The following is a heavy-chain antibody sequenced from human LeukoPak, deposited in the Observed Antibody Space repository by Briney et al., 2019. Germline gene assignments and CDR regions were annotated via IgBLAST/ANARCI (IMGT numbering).Heavy chain of an antibody. CDR2: IGASGANT. Sequence: PGGSLRLSCAASGFTFSSSAMSWVRQDPGKGLEWVSGIGASGANTYYAASVRGRFTISRDNSKNTLYLQMDSLRAEDTALYYCAKDIYCSVGSCYSDFGYWGQGTLVTVSS. V-gene: IGHV3-23*01. J-gene: IGHJ4*02. CDR3: AKDIYCSVGSCYSDFGY. CDR1: GFTFSSSA. D-gene: IGHD2-15*01.